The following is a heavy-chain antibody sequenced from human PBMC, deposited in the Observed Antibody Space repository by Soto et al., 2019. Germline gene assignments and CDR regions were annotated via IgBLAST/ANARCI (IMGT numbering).Heavy chain of an antibody. CDR1: GGSFSGYY. CDR3: ARGPTSGYPLYH. Sequence: PSETLSLTCAVYGGSFSGYYWSWIRQPPGKGLEWIGEINHSGSTNYNPSLKSRVTISVDTSKNQFSLKLSSVTAADTAVYYCARGPTSGYPLYHWGQGTLVTSPQ. D-gene: IGHD5-12*01. V-gene: IGHV4-34*01. J-gene: IGHJ5*02. CDR2: INHSGST.